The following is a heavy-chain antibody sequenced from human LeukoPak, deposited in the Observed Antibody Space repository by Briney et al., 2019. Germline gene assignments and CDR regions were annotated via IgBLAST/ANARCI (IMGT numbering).Heavy chain of an antibody. V-gene: IGHV4-4*07. CDR3: ARVGDSSWAPYYFDS. CDR2: IYTSGST. J-gene: IGHJ4*02. Sequence: SETLSLTCTVSGGSISSYYWSWIRQPAGKGLEWIGRIYTSGSTNYNPSLKSRVTMSEDTSKNQFSLKLSSVTAADTAVYYCARVGDSSWAPYYFDSWGQGTLVTLSS. D-gene: IGHD6-13*01. CDR1: GGSISSYY.